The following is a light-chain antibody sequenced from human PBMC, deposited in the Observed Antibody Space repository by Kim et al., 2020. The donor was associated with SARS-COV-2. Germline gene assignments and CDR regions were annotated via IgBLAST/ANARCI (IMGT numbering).Light chain of an antibody. Sequence: DIQMTQSPSTLSASVGDRVIITCRASQSISDWLAWYQHKPGKAHKLLIYQAFNLESGVPSRFSGSGSGTEFTLTISSLQPDDFATYYCQQYFSYSFTFGPGTKVDIK. CDR1: QSISDW. CDR2: QAF. J-gene: IGKJ3*01. CDR3: QQYFSYSFT. V-gene: IGKV1-5*03.